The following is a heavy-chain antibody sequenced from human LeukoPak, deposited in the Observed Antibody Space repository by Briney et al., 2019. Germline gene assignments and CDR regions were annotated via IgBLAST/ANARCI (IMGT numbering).Heavy chain of an antibody. CDR2: INHSGSA. CDR3: ARRPRGVIIKTWFDS. J-gene: IGHJ5*01. Sequence: SETLSLTCAVYDGSFSGSYCTWIRQPPGRGLEWIGEINHSGSANYNPSLKSRVTILLDTSKDQFSWNLSSVTAAYTAVYYCARRPRGVIIKTWFDSWGQGTLVTVSS. CDR1: DGSFSGSY. V-gene: IGHV4-34*01. D-gene: IGHD3-10*01.